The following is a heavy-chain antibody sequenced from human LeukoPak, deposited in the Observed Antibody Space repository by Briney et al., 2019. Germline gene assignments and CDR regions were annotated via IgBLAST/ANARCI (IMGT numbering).Heavy chain of an antibody. Sequence: GRSLRLSCAASGFTFDDYAMHWVRQAPGKGLEWVSGISWNSGSIGYADSVKGRFTIPRDNAKNSLYLQMNSLRAEDTALYYCAKDIGYGSGSYSSYWYGMDVWGQGTTVTVSS. D-gene: IGHD3-10*01. CDR3: AKDIGYGSGSYSSYWYGMDV. V-gene: IGHV3-9*01. CDR2: ISWNSGSI. J-gene: IGHJ6*02. CDR1: GFTFDDYA.